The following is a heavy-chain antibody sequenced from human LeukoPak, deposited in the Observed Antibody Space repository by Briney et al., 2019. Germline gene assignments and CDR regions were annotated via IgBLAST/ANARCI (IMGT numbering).Heavy chain of an antibody. V-gene: IGHV4-30-4*07. CDR1: GGSISSAGYS. J-gene: IGHJ6*03. CDR2: IYYTGST. Sequence: SQTLSLTCAVSGGSISSAGYSWSWIRQPPGKGLECIGYIYYTGSTYYNPSLKSRVTISVDTSKNQFSLKLSSVTAADTAVYYCARDDYGDYYYYYYMDVWGKGTTVTVSS. D-gene: IGHD4-17*01. CDR3: ARDDYGDYYYYYYMDV.